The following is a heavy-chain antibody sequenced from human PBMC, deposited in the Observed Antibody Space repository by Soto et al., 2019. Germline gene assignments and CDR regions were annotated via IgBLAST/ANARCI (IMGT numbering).Heavy chain of an antibody. CDR1: GFTFSSYS. V-gene: IGHV3-21*01. CDR2: ISSSSSYF. Sequence: GGSLRLSCAASGFTFSSYSMNWVRQAPGKGLEWVSSISSSSSYFYYADSVKGRFTISRDNAKNSLYLQMNSLRAEDTALYYCAREVLAVTGTTTPDYWGQGTLVTVSS. CDR3: AREVLAVTGTTTPDY. J-gene: IGHJ4*02. D-gene: IGHD1-7*01.